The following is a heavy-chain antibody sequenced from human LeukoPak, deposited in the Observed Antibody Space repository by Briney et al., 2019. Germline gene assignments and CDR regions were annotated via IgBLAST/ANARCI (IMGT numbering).Heavy chain of an antibody. J-gene: IGHJ6*02. Sequence: GGSLRLSCAASGFTFSSYAMHWVRQAPGKGLEWVAVISYDGSNKYYADSVKGRFTISRDNAKNSLYLQMNSLRAEDTAVYYCARDIKGVMPWNYYGMDVWGQGTTVTVSS. CDR3: ARDIKGVMPWNYYGMDV. D-gene: IGHD1-1*01. CDR2: ISYDGSNK. V-gene: IGHV3-30*04. CDR1: GFTFSSYA.